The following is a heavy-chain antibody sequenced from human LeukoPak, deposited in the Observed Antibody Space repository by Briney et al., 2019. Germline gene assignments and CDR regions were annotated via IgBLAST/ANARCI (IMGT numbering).Heavy chain of an antibody. D-gene: IGHD2-2*01. Sequence: GGSLRLSCAASGFTFSSYSMNWVRQAPGKGLEWISYFSTSSGTISYADSVEGRFTISRDNAKNSLYLQMNSLRAEDTAVYYCARDSMYAFDIWGQGTMVTVSS. CDR2: FSTSSGTI. J-gene: IGHJ3*02. CDR1: GFTFSSYS. V-gene: IGHV3-48*01. CDR3: ARDSMYAFDI.